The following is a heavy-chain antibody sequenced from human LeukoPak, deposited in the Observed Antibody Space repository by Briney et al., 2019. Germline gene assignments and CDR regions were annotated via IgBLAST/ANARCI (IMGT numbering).Heavy chain of an antibody. CDR3: ARGDYMDV. V-gene: IGHV1-18*01. J-gene: IGHJ6*03. CDR2: ISTYNGNT. Sequence: ASVKVSCKASGGTFSSYAISWVRQAPGQGLEWMGWISTYNGNTKDAQKFPGRVSMTTDTSTSTAYMELRSLRSDDTAVYYCARGDYMDVWGKGTTVTVSS. CDR1: GGTFSSYA.